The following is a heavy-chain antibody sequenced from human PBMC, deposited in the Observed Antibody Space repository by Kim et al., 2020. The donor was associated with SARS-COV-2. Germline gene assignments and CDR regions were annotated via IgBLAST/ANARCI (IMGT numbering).Heavy chain of an antibody. V-gene: IGHV4-39*07. Sequence: SETLSLTCTVSGGSISSSSYYWGWIRQPPGKGLEWIGSIYYSGSTYYNPSLKSRVTISVDTSKNQFSLKLSSVTAADTAVYYCARTDLQWLVRWSFDIWGQGTMVTVSS. CDR2: IYYSGST. CDR3: ARTDLQWLVRWSFDI. D-gene: IGHD6-19*01. CDR1: GGSISSSSYY. J-gene: IGHJ3*02.